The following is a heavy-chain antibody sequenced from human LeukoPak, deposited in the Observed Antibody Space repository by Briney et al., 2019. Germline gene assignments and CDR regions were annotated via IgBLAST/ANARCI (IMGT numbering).Heavy chain of an antibody. CDR2: ISASGSST. D-gene: IGHD2-15*01. Sequence: PGGSLRLSCTASGFTFREYAMSWVRQAPGKGLEWVSHISASGSSTYYADSVKGRFTTSKDNSKNTLYLLINGLRAEDSAVYYCAKDRETSGRAFDFWGQGILVTVSS. J-gene: IGHJ4*02. V-gene: IGHV3-23*01. CDR3: AKDRETSGRAFDF. CDR1: GFTFREYA.